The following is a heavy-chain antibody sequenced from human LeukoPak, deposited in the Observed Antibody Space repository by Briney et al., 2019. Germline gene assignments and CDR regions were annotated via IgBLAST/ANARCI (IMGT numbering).Heavy chain of an antibody. Sequence: GGSLRLSCAASGFTFSIYSMNWVRQAPGKGLEWLSSITSSINYIYYADSVKGRFTISRDNVQNSLYLQMNSLRAEDTAMYYCARDRGYFDNWGQGTLVTVSP. J-gene: IGHJ4*02. CDR1: GFTFSIYS. V-gene: IGHV3-21*01. CDR2: ITSSINYI. CDR3: ARDRGYFDN.